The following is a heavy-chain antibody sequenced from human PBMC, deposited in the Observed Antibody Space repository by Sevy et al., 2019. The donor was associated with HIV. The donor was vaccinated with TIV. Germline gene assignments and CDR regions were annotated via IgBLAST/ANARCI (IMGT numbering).Heavy chain of an antibody. CDR3: ARAITIFGLTIMLDP. CDR1: GDSVSSSSVA. V-gene: IGHV6-1*01. D-gene: IGHD3-3*01. CDR2: TYYRSKWYN. J-gene: IGHJ5*02. Sequence: SQTLSLTCTISGDSVSSSSVAWNWIRQSPSRGLEWLGMTYYRSKWYNDYALSVKNRIIISPDTSKNQLSLQLNSVTPEDTAVYYCARAITIFGLTIMLDPWGLGTLVTVSS.